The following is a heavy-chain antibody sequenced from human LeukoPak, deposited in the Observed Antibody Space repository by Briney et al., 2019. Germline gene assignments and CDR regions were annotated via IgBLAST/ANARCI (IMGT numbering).Heavy chain of an antibody. CDR1: GGSFSGYY. J-gene: IGHJ4*02. V-gene: IGHV4-34*01. CDR3: ARDFSSYSSGWSLLDY. Sequence: SETLSLTCAVYGGSFSGYYWSWIRQPPGKGLEWIGEINHSGSTNYNPSLKSRVTISVDTSKNQFSLQLNSVTPEDTAVYYCARDFSSYSSGWSLLDYWGQGTLVTVSS. CDR2: INHSGST. D-gene: IGHD6-19*01.